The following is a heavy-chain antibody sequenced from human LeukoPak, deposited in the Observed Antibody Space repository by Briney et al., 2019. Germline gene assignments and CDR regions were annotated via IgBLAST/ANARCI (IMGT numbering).Heavy chain of an antibody. Sequence: QAGGSLRLSCAASGFTFSSYAISWVRQTPGKGLEWVSAISGSGGSTYYADSVKGRFTISRDNSKNTLYLQMNSLRAEDTAVYYCAKVPDYGDYVSALSWFDPWGQGTLVTVSS. J-gene: IGHJ5*02. D-gene: IGHD4-17*01. V-gene: IGHV3-23*01. CDR2: ISGSGGST. CDR3: AKVPDYGDYVSALSWFDP. CDR1: GFTFSSYA.